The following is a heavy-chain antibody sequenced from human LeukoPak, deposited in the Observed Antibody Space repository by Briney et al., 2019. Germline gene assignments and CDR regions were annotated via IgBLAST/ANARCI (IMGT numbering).Heavy chain of an antibody. CDR2: ISSSSSYV. CDR1: GFTFSSYS. Sequence: GSLRLSCAASGFTFSSYSMNWVRQAPGKGLEWGSSISSSSSYVYYADSVKGRFTISRDNAKNSLYLQMNSLRAEDTAVYYCARDNELAVAGRSEGFDPWGQGTLVTVSS. V-gene: IGHV3-21*01. D-gene: IGHD6-19*01. J-gene: IGHJ5*02. CDR3: ARDNELAVAGRSEGFDP.